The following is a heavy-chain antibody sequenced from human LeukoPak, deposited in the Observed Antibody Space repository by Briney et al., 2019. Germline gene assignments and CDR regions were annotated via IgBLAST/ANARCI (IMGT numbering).Heavy chain of an antibody. V-gene: IGHV3-74*01. CDR1: GFSFTTYW. CDR3: LRSTSGSYGHFDF. Sequence: GGSLRLSCSASGFSFTTYWMHWVRQAPGKGLVWVSRIHPDGSSISYADSVKGRFTISRDNAKNTLSLQMNSLRAEDTGVYFCLRSTSGSYGHFDFWGQGTLVTVSS. J-gene: IGHJ4*02. CDR2: IHPDGSSI. D-gene: IGHD3-10*01.